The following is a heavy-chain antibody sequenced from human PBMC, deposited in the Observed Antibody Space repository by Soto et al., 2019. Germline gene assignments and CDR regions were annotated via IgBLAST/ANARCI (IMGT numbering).Heavy chain of an antibody. Sequence: QLQLQESGPGLVKPSETLSLTCTVSGGSISSSSYXXGWIRQPPGKGLEWIGSIYYSGSTYYNPXLXXXVXXXXXXXXXXXXXXXXXXXXXXXXXXXCASLPGWGSGNSWGQGTLVTVSS. J-gene: IGHJ4*02. CDR1: GGSISSSSYX. D-gene: IGHD3-10*01. V-gene: IGHV4-39*01. CDR3: ASLPGWGSGNS. CDR2: IYYSGST.